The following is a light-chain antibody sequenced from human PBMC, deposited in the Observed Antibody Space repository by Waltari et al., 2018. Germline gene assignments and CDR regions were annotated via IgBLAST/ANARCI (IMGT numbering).Light chain of an antibody. Sequence: EVVMPQSPATVSVSPGERATLSCRASQSINSYLAWYQQKPGQAPRLLIYGASTRATGIPARFSGSGSGTDFTLTISSLQSEDFAIYYCQQYNKWPLTFGPGTKVHF. CDR2: GAS. J-gene: IGKJ3*01. CDR1: QSINSY. V-gene: IGKV3-15*01. CDR3: QQYNKWPLT.